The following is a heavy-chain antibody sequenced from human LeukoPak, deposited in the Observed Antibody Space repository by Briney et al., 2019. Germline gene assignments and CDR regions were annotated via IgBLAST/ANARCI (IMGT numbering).Heavy chain of an antibody. J-gene: IGHJ6*04. D-gene: IGHD3-10*02. CDR1: GFPFSSYE. V-gene: IGHV3-48*03. Sequence: QPGGSLRLSCAASGFPFSSYEMNWVRQAPGKGREGVSYISSSGSTIYYSDSVKGRFTISRDKAKNSLYLQMNSLRAEDTAVYYCAELGITMIGGVWGKGTTVTISS. CDR2: ISSSGSTI. CDR3: AELGITMIGGV.